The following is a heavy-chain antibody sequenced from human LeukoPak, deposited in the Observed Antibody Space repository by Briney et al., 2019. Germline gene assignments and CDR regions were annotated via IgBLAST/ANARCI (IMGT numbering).Heavy chain of an antibody. J-gene: IGHJ4*02. CDR2: LSGNGDNT. Sequence: GGSLRLSCAASGFTFSSFAMSWVRQAPGKGLEWVSALSGNGDNTYYADSVKGRFTISRDNSKNTLYLQMNSLRAEDTAVYYCAKLRSGVAEAATNYWGQGTLATVSS. D-gene: IGHD6-19*01. CDR3: AKLRSGVAEAATNY. V-gene: IGHV3-23*01. CDR1: GFTFSSFA.